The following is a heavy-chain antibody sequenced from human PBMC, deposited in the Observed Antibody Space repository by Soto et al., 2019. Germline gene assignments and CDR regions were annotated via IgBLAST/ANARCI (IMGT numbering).Heavy chain of an antibody. Sequence: VASLQVSCKDSGSTFHSYDINWVRQATGQGLGWMGWMNPNSGNTGYAQKFQGRVTMTRNTSISTAYMELSSLRSEDTAVYYCAIVPLGYCTNGVCYTTPFDYWGQGTLVTFSS. V-gene: IGHV1-8*01. CDR2: MNPNSGNT. CDR3: AIVPLGYCTNGVCYTTPFDY. J-gene: IGHJ4*02. CDR1: GSTFHSYD. D-gene: IGHD2-8*01.